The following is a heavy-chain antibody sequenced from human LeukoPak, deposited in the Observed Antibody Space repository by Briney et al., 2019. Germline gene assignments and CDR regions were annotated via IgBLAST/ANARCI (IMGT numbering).Heavy chain of an antibody. CDR2: FDPEDGET. CDR3: AREGVYDFWSGYYHNWFDP. V-gene: IGHV1-24*01. D-gene: IGHD3-3*01. CDR1: GYTLTELS. J-gene: IGHJ5*02. Sequence: ASVKVSCKVSGYTLTELSMHWVRQAPGKGLEWMGGFDPEDGETIYAQKLQGRVTMTTDTSTSTAYMELRSLRSDDTAVYYCAREGVYDFWSGYYHNWFDPWGQGTLVTVSS.